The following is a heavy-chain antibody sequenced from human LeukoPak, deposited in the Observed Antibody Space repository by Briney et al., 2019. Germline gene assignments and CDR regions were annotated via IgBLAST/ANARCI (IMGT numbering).Heavy chain of an antibody. D-gene: IGHD1-26*01. CDR2: IYSGGST. J-gene: IGHJ4*02. Sequence: GGSLRLSCAASGFTVSSNYMSWVRQAPGKGLGWVSVIYSGGSTYYADSVKGRFTISRDNSKNTLYLQMNSLRAEDTAVYYCARDPSSGSLFDYWGQGTLVTVSS. V-gene: IGHV3-66*01. CDR1: GFTVSSNY. CDR3: ARDPSSGSLFDY.